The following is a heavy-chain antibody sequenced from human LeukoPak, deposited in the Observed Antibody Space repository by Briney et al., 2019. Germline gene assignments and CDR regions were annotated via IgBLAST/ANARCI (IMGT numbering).Heavy chain of an antibody. Sequence: PGGSLRLSCAASGFTFSSYEMNWVRQAPGKGLEWVSYITSSGSTIHYADSVKGRFTISRDNAKNSLYLQMNSLRAEDTAVYYYARGVTIIRGPDPFDYWGQGTLVTVSS. J-gene: IGHJ4*02. V-gene: IGHV3-48*03. CDR2: ITSSGSTI. D-gene: IGHD3-10*01. CDR1: GFTFSSYE. CDR3: ARGVTIIRGPDPFDY.